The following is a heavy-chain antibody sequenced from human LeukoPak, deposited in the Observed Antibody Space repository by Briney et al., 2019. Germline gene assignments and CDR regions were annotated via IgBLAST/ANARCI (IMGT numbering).Heavy chain of an antibody. D-gene: IGHD2-2*01. Sequence: PGGSLRLSCAASGFTFSNAWMTWVRQAPGKGLEWVGRIKSKTDGGTTDYAAPVKGRFTISRDDSKNTPYLQMNSLRAEDTAVYYCARAPFSLLYSSSTSCHPNYYYYYMDVWGKGTTVTVSS. CDR3: ARAPFSLLYSSSTSCHPNYYYYYMDV. CDR2: IKSKTDGGTT. CDR1: GFTFSNAW. V-gene: IGHV3-15*01. J-gene: IGHJ6*03.